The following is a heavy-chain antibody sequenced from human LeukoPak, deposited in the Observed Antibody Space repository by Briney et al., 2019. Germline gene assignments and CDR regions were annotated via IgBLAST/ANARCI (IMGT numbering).Heavy chain of an antibody. D-gene: IGHD6-19*01. J-gene: IGHJ4*02. Sequence: PGGSLRLSCAASGFTFDDYGMSWVRQAPGKGLEWVSGINWNGGSTTYADSVKGRFTISRDNAKNSLYLQMNSLRAEDTAVYYCARAGGQWLAVDRDYWGQGTLVTVSS. CDR3: ARAGGQWLAVDRDY. CDR1: GFTFDDYG. V-gene: IGHV3-20*04. CDR2: INWNGGST.